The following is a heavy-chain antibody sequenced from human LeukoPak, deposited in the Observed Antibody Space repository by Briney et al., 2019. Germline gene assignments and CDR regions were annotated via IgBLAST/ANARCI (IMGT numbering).Heavy chain of an antibody. CDR1: GFTFSSYG. CDR2: IRYDGSDK. Sequence: GGSLRLSCAASGFTFSSYGMHWVRQAPGKGLEWVAFIRYDGSDKDYVDSVKGRFTISRDNSKNTLYLQMNSLRAEDTAVYFCAKDRDKGNYYFDYWGQGTLVTVSS. D-gene: IGHD1-7*01. J-gene: IGHJ4*02. V-gene: IGHV3-30*02. CDR3: AKDRDKGNYYFDY.